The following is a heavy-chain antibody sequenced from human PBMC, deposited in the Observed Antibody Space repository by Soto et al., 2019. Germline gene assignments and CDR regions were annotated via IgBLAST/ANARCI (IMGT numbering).Heavy chain of an antibody. V-gene: IGHV3-15*07. Sequence: GGSLRLSCASSGFTFSNAWMNWVRQAPGKGLEWVGRIKRKTESETTDYAAPVQGRFTISRDDSKNTLYLQMNNLKTEDTAIYYCNTVFYDSSGCPDYWGQGT. CDR1: GFTFSNAW. J-gene: IGHJ4*02. CDR3: NTVFYDSSGCPDY. D-gene: IGHD3-22*01. CDR2: IKRKTESETT.